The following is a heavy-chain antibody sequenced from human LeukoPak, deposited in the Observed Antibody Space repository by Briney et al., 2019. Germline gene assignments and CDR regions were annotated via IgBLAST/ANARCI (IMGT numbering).Heavy chain of an antibody. V-gene: IGHV3-11*04. CDR3: ARKDFSSGSFSY. CDR2: IGLSGSPL. J-gene: IGHJ4*02. CDR1: GFPFTRFY. Sequence: GGSLRLSCAVSGFPFTRFYMSWIRQAPGKGLGWISYIGLSGSPLDYADSVRGRFTISRDNAKNSLYPELNSLRAEDTAVYYCARKDFSSGSFSYWGQGTLVTVSS. D-gene: IGHD3-22*01.